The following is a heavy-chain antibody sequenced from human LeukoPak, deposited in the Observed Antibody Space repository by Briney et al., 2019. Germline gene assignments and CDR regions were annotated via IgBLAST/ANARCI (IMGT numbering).Heavy chain of an antibody. CDR2: IYYSGST. CDR3: ARHPGYYYYYMDV. Sequence: PSETLSLTCTVSGGSISSYYWSWIRQPPGKGLEWIGYIYYSGSTNYNPSLKSRVTISVDTSKNQFSLKLSSVTAADTAVYYCARHPGYYYYYMDVRGKGTTVTISS. V-gene: IGHV4-59*08. CDR1: GGSISSYY. J-gene: IGHJ6*03.